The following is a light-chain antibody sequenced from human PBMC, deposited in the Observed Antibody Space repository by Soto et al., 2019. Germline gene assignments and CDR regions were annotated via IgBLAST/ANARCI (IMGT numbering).Light chain of an antibody. V-gene: IGKV1-9*01. CDR3: QQANSFPLT. J-gene: IGKJ4*01. CDR1: QGIGDY. CDR2: DAS. Sequence: DIQLTQSPSFLSASVGDRVTITCRASQGIGDYLAWYQQQPGKAPKLLISDASTLQSGVPSRFSGSGSGTDFTLTISSLQPEDFATYYCQQANSFPLTFGGGTKVDIK.